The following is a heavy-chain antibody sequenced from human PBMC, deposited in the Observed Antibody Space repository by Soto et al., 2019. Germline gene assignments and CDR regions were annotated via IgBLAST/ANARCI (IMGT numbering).Heavy chain of an antibody. CDR1: GFTFGDYA. Sequence: GGSLRLSCTASGFTFGDYAMSWFRQAPGKGLEWVGFIRSKAYGGTTEYAASVKGRFTISRDDSKSIAYLQMNSLKTEDIAVYYCTRDRSGEVATITYYFDYWGQGTLVTVSS. CDR3: TRDRSGEVATITYYFDY. D-gene: IGHD5-12*01. V-gene: IGHV3-49*03. CDR2: IRSKAYGGTT. J-gene: IGHJ4*02.